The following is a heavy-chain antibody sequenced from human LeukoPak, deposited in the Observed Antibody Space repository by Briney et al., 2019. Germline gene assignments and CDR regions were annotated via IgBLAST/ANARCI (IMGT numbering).Heavy chain of an antibody. D-gene: IGHD6-6*01. J-gene: IGHJ5*02. CDR1: GFTFSYA. CDR3: ARSSSSPNWFDP. CDR2: ISSNGGST. Sequence: PGGSLRLSCAASGFTFSYAMHWVRQAPGKGLEYVSAISSNGGSTYYANSVKGRFTISRDNSKNTLYLQMGSLRAEDMAVYYCARSSSSPNWFDPWGQGTLVTVSS. V-gene: IGHV3-64*01.